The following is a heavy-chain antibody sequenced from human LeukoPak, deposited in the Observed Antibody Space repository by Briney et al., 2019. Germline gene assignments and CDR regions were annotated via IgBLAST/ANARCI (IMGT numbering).Heavy chain of an antibody. CDR2: INPNSGGT. V-gene: IGHV1-2*02. J-gene: IGHJ4*02. Sequence: ASVKVSCKASGYTFTGYYMHWVRQAPGQGLEWMGWINPNSGGTNYAQKFQGRVTMTRDTSISTAYMELSRLRSDDTAVYYCARGQGGYYDSSGYQPFDYWGQGTLVTVSS. D-gene: IGHD3-22*01. CDR1: GYTFTGYY. CDR3: ARGQGGYYDSSGYQPFDY.